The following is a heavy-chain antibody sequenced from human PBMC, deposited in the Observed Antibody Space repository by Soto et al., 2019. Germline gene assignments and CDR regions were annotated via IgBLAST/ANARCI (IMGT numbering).Heavy chain of an antibody. CDR1: GGSISSYY. D-gene: IGHD3-9*01. Sequence: SETLSLTCTVSGGSISSYYWSWIRQPPGKGLEWIGYIYYSGSTNYNPSLKSRVTIAVDTSKTQFSLKLSSVTAADTAVYYCARHLGYDILTGYPIPYYFDYWGQGTLVTVSS. CDR2: IYYSGST. CDR3: ARHLGYDILTGYPIPYYFDY. J-gene: IGHJ4*02. V-gene: IGHV4-59*08.